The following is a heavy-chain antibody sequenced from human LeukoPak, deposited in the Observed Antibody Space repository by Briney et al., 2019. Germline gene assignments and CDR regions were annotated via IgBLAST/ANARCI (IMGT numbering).Heavy chain of an antibody. J-gene: IGHJ3*02. CDR2: IKQDGSEK. CDR1: GFTFSSYW. Sequence: GGSLRLSCAASGFTFSSYWMTWVRQAPGKGLEWVANIKQDGSEKYYVDSVKGRFTISRDNAKNSLSLQMNSLRSDDTAVYYCARDVLPYYYDSSGYDAFDIWGQGTMVTVSS. D-gene: IGHD3-22*01. CDR3: ARDVLPYYYDSSGYDAFDI. V-gene: IGHV3-7*03.